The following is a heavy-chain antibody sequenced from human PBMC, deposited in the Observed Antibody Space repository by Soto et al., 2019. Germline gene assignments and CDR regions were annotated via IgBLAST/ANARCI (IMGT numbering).Heavy chain of an antibody. D-gene: IGHD3-10*01. Sequence: ASVKVSCKASGYTFTSYDINWVRQATGQGLEWMGWMNPNSGNTGYAQKFQGRVTITADESTSTAYMELSSLRSEDTAVYYCARRSVRGVNHDAFDIWGQGTMVTVSS. CDR1: GYTFTSYD. J-gene: IGHJ3*02. V-gene: IGHV1-8*01. CDR3: ARRSVRGVNHDAFDI. CDR2: MNPNSGNT.